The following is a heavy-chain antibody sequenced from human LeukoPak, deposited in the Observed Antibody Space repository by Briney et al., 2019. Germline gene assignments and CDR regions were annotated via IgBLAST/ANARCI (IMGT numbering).Heavy chain of an antibody. CDR3: ARYFDFWSGLEINYVMDV. J-gene: IGHJ6*02. CDR1: GYTFTSYD. V-gene: IGHV1-8*01. D-gene: IGHD3-3*01. Sequence: GASVKVSCKASGYTFTSYDINWVRQATGQGLEWMGWMNPNSGNTGYAQKFQGRVTMTRNTSISTAYMELSGLRSEDTAVYYCARYFDFWSGLEINYVMDVWGQGTTVTVSS. CDR2: MNPNSGNT.